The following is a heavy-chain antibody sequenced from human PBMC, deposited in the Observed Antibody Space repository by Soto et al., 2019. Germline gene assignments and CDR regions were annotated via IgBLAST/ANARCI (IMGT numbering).Heavy chain of an antibody. CDR2: INPSGAST. Sequence: ASVKVSCNASGYTFTSYYMHWVRPAPGQGLEWMGIINPSGASTSYAQKFQVRVTMTRDTSTSTVYMELSSLRSEDTAVYYCARDCVVVPAAIRYYYYAMDVWGQGTTVTVSS. V-gene: IGHV1-46*01. CDR1: GYTFTSYY. J-gene: IGHJ6*02. D-gene: IGHD2-2*02. CDR3: ARDCVVVPAAIRYYYYAMDV.